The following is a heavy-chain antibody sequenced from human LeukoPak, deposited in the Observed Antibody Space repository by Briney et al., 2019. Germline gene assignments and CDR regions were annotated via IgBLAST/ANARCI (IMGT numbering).Heavy chain of an antibody. J-gene: IGHJ6*03. CDR1: GFSFTYYG. CDR3: AKAGYCSGDSCYHYNYMDV. CDR2: IRHDGSIK. V-gene: IGHV3-30*02. D-gene: IGHD2-15*01. Sequence: GGSLRLSCAASGFSFTYYGVHWVRQAPGKGLEWVAFIRHDGSIKYYAESVEGRFTISRDNSKNTLYLQMSSLRAEDTAVYYCAKAGYCSGDSCYHYNYMDVWGKGTTVTISS.